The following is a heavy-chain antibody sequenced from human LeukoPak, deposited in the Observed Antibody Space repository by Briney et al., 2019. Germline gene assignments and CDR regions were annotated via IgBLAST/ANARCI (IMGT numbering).Heavy chain of an antibody. Sequence: GGSLRPSCAAAGFTFSSYAMHWVRQAPGKGLEWVAVISYDGSNKYYADSVKGRFTISRDNSKNTLYLQMNSLRAEDTAVYYCASGGFGELTDAFDIWGQGTMVTVSS. J-gene: IGHJ3*02. CDR1: GFTFSSYA. CDR2: ISYDGSNK. CDR3: ASGGFGELTDAFDI. V-gene: IGHV3-30*04. D-gene: IGHD3-10*01.